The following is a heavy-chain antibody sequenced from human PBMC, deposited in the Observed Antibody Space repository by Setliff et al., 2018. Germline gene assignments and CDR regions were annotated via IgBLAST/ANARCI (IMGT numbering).Heavy chain of an antibody. Sequence: GGSLRLSCAASGFTFSSYSMNWVRQAPGQGVEWVSYFSGSSSTIRYADSVKGRFTISRDNAKNSLYLQMNSLRAEDTAVYYCARSGNYRVDYWGQGTLVTSPQ. CDR2: FSGSSSTI. D-gene: IGHD1-26*01. V-gene: IGHV3-48*01. CDR1: GFTFSSYS. J-gene: IGHJ4*02. CDR3: ARSGNYRVDY.